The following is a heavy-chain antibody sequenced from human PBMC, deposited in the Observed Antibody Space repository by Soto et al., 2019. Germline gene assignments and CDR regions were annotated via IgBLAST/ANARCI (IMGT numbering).Heavy chain of an antibody. CDR3: ARAAAAGTKVSDY. CDR2: IHYSGST. V-gene: IGHV4-31*03. Sequence: SETLSLTCTVSGGSISGGAYYWSWIRQHPGKGLEWIGYIHYSGSTYYNPSLRSRVTISVDTSKNQFSLKLSSVSAADTAVYYCARAAAAGTKVSDYWGQGTLVTVSS. D-gene: IGHD6-13*01. CDR1: GGSISGGAYY. J-gene: IGHJ4*02.